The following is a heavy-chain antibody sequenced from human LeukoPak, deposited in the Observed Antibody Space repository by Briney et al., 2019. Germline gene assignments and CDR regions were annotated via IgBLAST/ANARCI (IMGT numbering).Heavy chain of an antibody. CDR3: ARGIVPAAIWFDP. Sequence: ASVKVSCKASGYTFTRSDINWVRQATGQGLEWMGWMNPNSGKTGYAQKFQGRVTFTRDTSMSTAYMELRSLRFEDTAVYYCARGIVPAAIWFDPWGQGTLVTVSS. CDR1: GYTFTRSD. D-gene: IGHD2-2*01. J-gene: IGHJ5*02. CDR2: MNPNSGKT. V-gene: IGHV1-8*03.